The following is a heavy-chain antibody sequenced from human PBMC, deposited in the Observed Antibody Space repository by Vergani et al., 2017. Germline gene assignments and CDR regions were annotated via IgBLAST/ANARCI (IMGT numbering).Heavy chain of an antibody. CDR1: GFTFSSYG. V-gene: IGHV3-33*01. Sequence: QVQLVESGGAVVQPGRSLRLSCAASGFTFSSYGMHWVRRAPGKGLEWVAVIWYDGSNKYYADSVKGRFTISRDNSKNTLYLQMNSLIAEDTAVYYCASGNGYYYYYYEDVWDKGTTVTVS. CDR3: ASGNGYYYYYYEDV. CDR2: IWYDGSNK. D-gene: IGHD2-8*01. J-gene: IGHJ6*03.